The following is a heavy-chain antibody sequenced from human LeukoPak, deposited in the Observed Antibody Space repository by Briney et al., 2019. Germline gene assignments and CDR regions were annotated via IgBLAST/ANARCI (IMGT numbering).Heavy chain of an antibody. V-gene: IGHV1-69*05. CDR3: ARARRASNYDILTGYYCYMDV. J-gene: IGHJ6*03. CDR1: GGTFSSYA. CDR2: IIPIFGTA. Sequence: SVKVSCKASGGTFSSYAISWVRQAPGQGLEWMGRIIPIFGTANYAQKFQGRVTITTDESTSTAYMELSSLRSEDTAVYYCARARRASNYDILTGYYCYMDVWGKGTTVTVSS. D-gene: IGHD3-9*01.